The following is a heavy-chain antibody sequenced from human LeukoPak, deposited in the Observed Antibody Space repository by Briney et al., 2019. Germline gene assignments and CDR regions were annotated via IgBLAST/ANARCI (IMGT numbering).Heavy chain of an antibody. CDR3: AKTMVRGVQPAFDY. CDR2: ISGSGGST. J-gene: IGHJ4*02. V-gene: IGHV3-23*01. CDR1: GFTFSSYA. Sequence: GGSLRLSCAASGFTFSSYAMSWDRQAPGKGLEWVSAISGSGGSTYYADSVKGRFTISRDNSKNTLYLQMNSLRAEDTAVYYCAKTMVRGVQPAFDYWGQGTLVTVSS. D-gene: IGHD3-10*01.